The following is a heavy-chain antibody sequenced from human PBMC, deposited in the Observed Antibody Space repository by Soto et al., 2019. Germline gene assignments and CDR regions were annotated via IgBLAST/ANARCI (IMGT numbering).Heavy chain of an antibody. D-gene: IGHD3-9*01. CDR1: GYTFTSYA. V-gene: IGHV1-3*01. Sequence: ASVKVSCKASGYTFTSYAMHWVRQAPGQRLEWMGWINAGNGNTKYSQKFQGRVTITRDTSASTAYMELSSLRSEDTAVYYCARDPNTKKWYYGILTGYYGWFDPWGQGTLVTVSS. CDR3: ARDPNTKKWYYGILTGYYGWFDP. J-gene: IGHJ5*02. CDR2: INAGNGNT.